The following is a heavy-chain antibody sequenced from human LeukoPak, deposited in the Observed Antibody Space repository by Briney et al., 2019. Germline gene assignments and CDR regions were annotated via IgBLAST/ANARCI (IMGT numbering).Heavy chain of an antibody. J-gene: IGHJ4*02. CDR2: IIPILGIA. CDR3: AIGGATGY. V-gene: IGHV1-69*04. D-gene: IGHD1-26*01. CDR1: GGTFSSYA. Sequence: SVKVSCEASGGTFSSYAISWVRQAPGQGLEWMGRIIPILGIANYAQKFQGRVTITADKSTSTAYMELSSLRSEDTAVYYCAIGGATGYWGQGTLVTVSS.